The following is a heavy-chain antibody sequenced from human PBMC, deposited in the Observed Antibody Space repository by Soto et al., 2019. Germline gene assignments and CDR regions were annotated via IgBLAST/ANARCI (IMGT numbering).Heavy chain of an antibody. CDR1: GGSISSGGYY. CDR2: IYYSGST. J-gene: IGHJ4*02. Sequence: PSETLSLTCTVSGGSISSGGYYWSWIRQHPGKGLEWIGYIYYSGSTYYNPSLKSRVTISVDTSKNQFSLKLSSVTAADTAVYYCARDRVHSSGYPYYFDYWGQGTLVTVSS. CDR3: ARDRVHSSGYPYYFDY. V-gene: IGHV4-31*03. D-gene: IGHD3-22*01.